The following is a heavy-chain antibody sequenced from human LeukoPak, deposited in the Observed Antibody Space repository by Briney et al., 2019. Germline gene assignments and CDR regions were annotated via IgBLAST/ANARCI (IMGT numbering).Heavy chain of an antibody. CDR3: ARGRTSIAAAGTEWFDP. Sequence: GGSLRLSRAASGFTFSNYDMHWVRQATGKGLEWVSAIGPAGDTYYPDSVKGRFTISRENAKNSLYLQMNSLRAVDTAVYYCARGRTSIAAAGTEWFDPWGQGTLVTVSS. D-gene: IGHD6-13*01. J-gene: IGHJ5*02. CDR2: IGPAGDT. CDR1: GFTFSNYD. V-gene: IGHV3-13*04.